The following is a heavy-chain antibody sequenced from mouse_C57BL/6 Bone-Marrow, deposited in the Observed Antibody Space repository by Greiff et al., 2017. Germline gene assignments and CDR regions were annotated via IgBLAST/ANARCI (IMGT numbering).Heavy chain of an antibody. CDR2: ISSGGDYI. CDR3: TRDITTVRYFDV. V-gene: IGHV5-9-1*02. Sequence: EVQGVESGAGLVKPGGSLKLSCAASGFTFSSYAMSWVRQTPEKRLEWVAYISSGGDYIYYADTVKGRFTISRDNARNTLYLQMSSLKSEDTAMYYCTRDITTVRYFDVWGTGTTVTVSS. J-gene: IGHJ1*03. CDR1: GFTFSSYA. D-gene: IGHD1-1*01.